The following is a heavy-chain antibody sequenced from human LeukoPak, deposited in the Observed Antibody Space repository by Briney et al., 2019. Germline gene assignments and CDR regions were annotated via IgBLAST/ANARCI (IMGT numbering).Heavy chain of an antibody. Sequence: SETLSLTCTVSGGSISSGDYYWSWIRQPPGKGLEWIGYIYYSGSTYYNPSLKSRVTIPVDTSKNQFSLKLSSVTAADTAVYYCARAPGLYGGIRTSDAFDIWGQGTMVTVSS. V-gene: IGHV4-30-4*01. J-gene: IGHJ3*02. CDR1: GGSISSGDYY. CDR2: IYYSGST. CDR3: ARAPGLYGGIRTSDAFDI. D-gene: IGHD4-23*01.